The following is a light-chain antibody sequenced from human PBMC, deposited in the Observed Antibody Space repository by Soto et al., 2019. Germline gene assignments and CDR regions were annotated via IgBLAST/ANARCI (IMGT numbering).Light chain of an antibody. CDR2: NVN. Sequence: QSALTQSASVSGSPGHSITISCTGTSSDVGNYNYVSWYQQHPGEVPKLIIFNVNNRPSGVSNRFSGSKSGNTASLTISGLQAEDEADYYCSSFTSSTTYVFGTGTKVTVL. CDR1: SSDVGNYNY. V-gene: IGLV2-14*01. CDR3: SSFTSSTTYV. J-gene: IGLJ1*01.